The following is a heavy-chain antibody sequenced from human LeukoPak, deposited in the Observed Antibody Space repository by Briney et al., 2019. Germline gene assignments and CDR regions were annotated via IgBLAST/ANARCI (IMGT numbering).Heavy chain of an antibody. CDR2: IYYSGST. J-gene: IGHJ4*02. Sequence: SETLSLTCTVSGGSISSYYWSWIRQPPGKGLEWIGYIYYSGSTNYNPSLKSRVTISVDTSKNQFSPKLSSVTAADTAVYYCAGEGYTLDYWGQGTLVTVSS. D-gene: IGHD5-24*01. CDR3: AGEGYTLDY. CDR1: GGSISSYY. V-gene: IGHV4-59*01.